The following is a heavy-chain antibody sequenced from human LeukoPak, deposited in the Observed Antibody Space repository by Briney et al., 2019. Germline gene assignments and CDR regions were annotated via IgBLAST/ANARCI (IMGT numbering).Heavy chain of an antibody. Sequence: GGSLRLSCAASGFTFSSYAMHWVRQAPGKGLEWVAVISYDGSNKYYADSVKGRFTISRDNSKNTLYLQMNSPRAEDTAVYYRARYSEMAQPGGLDYWGQGTLVTVSS. V-gene: IGHV3-30*04. J-gene: IGHJ4*02. CDR3: ARYSEMAQPGGLDY. CDR1: GFTFSSYA. D-gene: IGHD5-24*01. CDR2: ISYDGSNK.